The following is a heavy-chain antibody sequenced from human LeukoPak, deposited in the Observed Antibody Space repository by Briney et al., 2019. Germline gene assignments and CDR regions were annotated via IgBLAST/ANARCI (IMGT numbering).Heavy chain of an antibody. D-gene: IGHD5-18*01. CDR1: GFSFSSYT. CDR3: TVMAAHDY. J-gene: IGHJ4*02. V-gene: IGHV3-21*01. Sequence: PGGSLRLSWAASGFSFSSYTMNWVRQAPGRGLEWVSSISFGSSDIYYADSVQGRFTISRDNAKNSLYLQMSSLRAEDTAVYYCTVMAAHDYWGQGTPVTVSS. CDR2: ISFGSSDI.